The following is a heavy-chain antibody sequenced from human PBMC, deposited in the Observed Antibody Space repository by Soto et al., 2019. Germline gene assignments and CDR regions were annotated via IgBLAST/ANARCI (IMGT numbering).Heavy chain of an antibody. CDR3: ARQPAAITPYYYYGMDV. CDR2: IYPGDSDT. Sequence: GESLKISCKGSGYSFTSNWIGWVRQMPGKGLEWMGIIYPGDSDTRYSPSFQGQVTISADKSISTAYLQWSSLKASDTAMYYCARQPAAITPYYYYGMDVWGQGTTVTVSS. J-gene: IGHJ6*02. CDR1: GYSFTSNW. V-gene: IGHV5-51*01. D-gene: IGHD2-2*01.